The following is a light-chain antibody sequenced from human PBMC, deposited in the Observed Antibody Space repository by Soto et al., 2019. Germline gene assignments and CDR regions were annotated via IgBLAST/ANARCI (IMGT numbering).Light chain of an antibody. CDR2: GNT. CDR3: QSYDSSLSGSV. Sequence: QTVVTQPPSVSGAPGQRVTISCTGSRSNIGAGYDVHWYQQLPGTAPKLLTYGNTNRPSGVPDRFSGSKSGTSASLTITGLQAEDEADYFCQSYDSSLSGSVFGGGTQLTVL. CDR1: RSNIGAGYD. V-gene: IGLV1-40*01. J-gene: IGLJ7*01.